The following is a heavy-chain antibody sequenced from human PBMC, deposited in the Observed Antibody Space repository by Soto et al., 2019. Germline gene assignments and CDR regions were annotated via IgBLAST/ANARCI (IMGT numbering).Heavy chain of an antibody. V-gene: IGHV3-23*01. D-gene: IGHD3-10*01. J-gene: IGHJ6*01. CDR2: ITGSGSST. CDR1: GFAFRDFA. Sequence: GGSLRLSCAASGFAFRDFAMIWGRLAPGKGLEWVSAITGSGSSTYNADSVKGRFSISRDNSKNTMYLQMNSLRAEDTAVYYCAKGSVGLVRGVILYVHSWG. CDR3: AKGSVGLVRGVILYVHS.